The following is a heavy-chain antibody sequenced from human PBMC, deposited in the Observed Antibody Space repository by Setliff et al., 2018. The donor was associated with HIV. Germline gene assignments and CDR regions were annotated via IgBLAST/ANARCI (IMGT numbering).Heavy chain of an antibody. D-gene: IGHD1-26*01. J-gene: IGHJ3*01. V-gene: IGHV3-23*03. CDR1: GFTFNSYA. Sequence: GESLKISCAASGFTFNSYAMNWVRQAPGKGLEWVSVIYSGGRTAYYADSVKGRFTISRDDSKNTLFLQMNSLRAEDTAVYYCAKGRSGSYGNSFNLWGQGTMVTVSS. CDR2: IYSGGRTA. CDR3: AKGRSGSYGNSFNL.